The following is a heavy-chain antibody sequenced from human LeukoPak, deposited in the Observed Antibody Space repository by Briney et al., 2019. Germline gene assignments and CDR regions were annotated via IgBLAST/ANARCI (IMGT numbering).Heavy chain of an antibody. CDR3: GRDLMVGTTPIRNFDY. CDR1: GYTFTNFG. Sequence: ASVKVSCKASGYTFTNFGITWVRQAPGQGLEWMGWISTDNGNTKYAQKLQGRVTMTTDTSTRTAYMELKSLRSDDTAVYYCGRDLMVGTTPIRNFDYWGQGTLVTVSS. V-gene: IGHV1-18*01. D-gene: IGHD2-21*02. J-gene: IGHJ4*02. CDR2: ISTDNGNT.